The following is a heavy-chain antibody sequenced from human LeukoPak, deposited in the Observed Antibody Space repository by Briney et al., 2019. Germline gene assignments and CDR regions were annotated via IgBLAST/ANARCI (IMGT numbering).Heavy chain of an antibody. CDR3: AREGYYDSSGQIDY. Sequence: TGGSLRLSCAASGFTFSNYWMHWVRQAPGKGLVWVSHINSDGSGTTYADSVKGRFTISRDNAKNTLYLQMNSLRAVDTAVYYCAREGYYDSSGQIDYWGQGTLVTVSS. V-gene: IGHV3-74*03. J-gene: IGHJ4*02. CDR1: GFTFSNYW. CDR2: INSDGSGT. D-gene: IGHD3-22*01.